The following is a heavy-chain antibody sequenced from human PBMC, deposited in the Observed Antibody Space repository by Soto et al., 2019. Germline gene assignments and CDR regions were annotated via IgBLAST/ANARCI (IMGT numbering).Heavy chain of an antibody. Sequence: SQTLSLTCAISGDSVSSNSAAWNWIRQSPSRGLEWLGRTYYRSKWYNDYAVSVKSRITINPDTSKNQFSLQLNSVTPEDTAVYYCARDTDIAAVGLSYGMDVWGQGTTVTVSS. CDR1: GDSVSSNSAA. V-gene: IGHV6-1*01. D-gene: IGHD6-13*01. J-gene: IGHJ6*02. CDR2: TYYRSKWYN. CDR3: ARDTDIAAVGLSYGMDV.